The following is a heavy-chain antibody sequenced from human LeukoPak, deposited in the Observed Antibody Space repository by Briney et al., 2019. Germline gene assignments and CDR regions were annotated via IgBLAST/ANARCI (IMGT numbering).Heavy chain of an antibody. CDR1: GYTFTGYY. CDR3: ARGGGYDPQDHDY. V-gene: IGHV1-2*02. J-gene: IGHJ4*02. CDR2: INPNSGGT. D-gene: IGHD5-12*01. Sequence: ASVKVSCKASGYTFTGYYMHWVRQAPGQGLEWMGWINPNSGGTNYAQKFQGRVTMTRDTSISTAYMELSRLRSDDTAVYHCARGGGYDPQDHDYWGQGTLVTVSS.